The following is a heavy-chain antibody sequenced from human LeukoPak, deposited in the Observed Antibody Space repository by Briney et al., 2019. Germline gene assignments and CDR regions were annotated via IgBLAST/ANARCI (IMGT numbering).Heavy chain of an antibody. D-gene: IGHD5-18*01. CDR2: ISWNSGSI. Sequence: GRSLRLSCAASGFTFDDYAMPWVRQAPGKGLEWVSGISWNSGSIGYADSVKGRFTISRDNAKNSLYLQMNSLRAEDTAVYYCARDVDTAMVSSLTFDYWGQGTLVTVSS. CDR1: GFTFDDYA. J-gene: IGHJ4*02. V-gene: IGHV3-9*01. CDR3: ARDVDTAMVSSLTFDY.